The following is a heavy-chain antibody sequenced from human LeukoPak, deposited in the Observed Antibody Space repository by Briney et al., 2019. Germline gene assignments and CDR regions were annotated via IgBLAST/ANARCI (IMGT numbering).Heavy chain of an antibody. CDR3: ARDPHYGDYEYYFDY. CDR1: GFTFSDYY. Sequence: PGGSLRLSCAASGFTFSDYYMSWIRQAPGKGLEWVSYISSSGSTIYYADSVKGRFTISRDNAKNSLYLQMNSLRAEDTAVYYCARDPHYGDYEYYFDYWGQGTLVTVSS. J-gene: IGHJ4*02. CDR2: ISSSGSTI. D-gene: IGHD4-17*01. V-gene: IGHV3-11*01.